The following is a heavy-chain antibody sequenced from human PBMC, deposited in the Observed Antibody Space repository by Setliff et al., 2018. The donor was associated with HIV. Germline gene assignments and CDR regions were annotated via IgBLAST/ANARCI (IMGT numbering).Heavy chain of an antibody. J-gene: IGHJ6*02. CDR1: NGSISSSSYY. CDR3: ARHDITLVRGLV. Sequence: SETLSLTCTVSNGSISSSSYYWGWIRQPPGKGLEWIVSIPYSGSTYYNPSLKSRVSLSVDTSKNLFSLKVNSVTAADTAVYYCARHDITLVRGLVWGQGTTVTVSS. V-gene: IGHV4-39*01. D-gene: IGHD3-10*01. CDR2: IPYSGST.